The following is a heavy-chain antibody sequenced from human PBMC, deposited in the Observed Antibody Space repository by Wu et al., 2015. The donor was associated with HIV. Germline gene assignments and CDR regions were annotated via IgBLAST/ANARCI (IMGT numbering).Heavy chain of an antibody. CDR1: GGTFSSYA. V-gene: IGHV1-69*12. J-gene: IGHJ6*03. Sequence: QVQLIQSGAEMKKPGSSVKVSCKASGGTFSSYAISWVRQAPGQGLEWMGGIIPIFGTANYAQKFQGRVTITADESTSTAYMELSSLRSEDTAVYYCARDGIYCGGDCYSGYMDVWGKGTTVTVSS. CDR2: IIPIFGTA. CDR3: ARDGIYCGGDCYSGYMDV. D-gene: IGHD2-21*01.